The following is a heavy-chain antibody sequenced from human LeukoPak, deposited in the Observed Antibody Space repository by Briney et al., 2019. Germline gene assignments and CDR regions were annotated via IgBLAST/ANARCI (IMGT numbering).Heavy chain of an antibody. V-gene: IGHV1-2*02. D-gene: IGHD6-19*01. CDR3: ARSGAGGWYARFDY. Sequence: ASVKVSCKASGYTFTGYYMHWVRQAPGQGLEWMGWINPNSGGTNYAQKFQGRVTMTRDTSISTAYMELSGLRSGDTAVYYCARSGAGGWYARFDYWGQGTLVTVSS. CDR1: GYTFTGYY. J-gene: IGHJ4*02. CDR2: INPNSGGT.